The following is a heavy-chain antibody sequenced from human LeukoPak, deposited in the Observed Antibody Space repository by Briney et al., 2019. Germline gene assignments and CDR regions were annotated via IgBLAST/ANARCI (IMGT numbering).Heavy chain of an antibody. CDR3: ARGSDFDWLLNWFDT. J-gene: IGHJ5*02. D-gene: IGHD3-9*01. CDR1: GFTFSSYA. V-gene: IGHV3-64*01. Sequence: GGSLRLPCSASGFTFSSYAMHCVRQPPGKGLEYVSSISINGGSTYYANSVKGRLTISRDNSKNTLYIQMGSLRAEDMAVYYCARGSDFDWLLNWFDTSGQGKLVTVSS. CDR2: ISINGGST.